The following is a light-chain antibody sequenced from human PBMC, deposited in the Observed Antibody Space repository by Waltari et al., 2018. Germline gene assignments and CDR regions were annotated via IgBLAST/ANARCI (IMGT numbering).Light chain of an antibody. J-gene: IGKJ4*01. CDR3: QQYNNWPPLT. CDR2: GTS. CDR1: QSVSIN. V-gene: IGKV3-15*01. Sequence: EIMMTQSPATLSVSPGDRATLPCRASQSVSINLAWYQQKPGQAPRLLIYGTSTRATGIPARFSGSGSGTEFTLTISSMQSEDFAVYYCQQYNNWPPLTFGGGTKVEIK.